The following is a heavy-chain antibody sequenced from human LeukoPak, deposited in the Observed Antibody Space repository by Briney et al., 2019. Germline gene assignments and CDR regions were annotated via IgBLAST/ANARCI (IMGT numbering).Heavy chain of an antibody. CDR2: IYPGDSDT. Sequence: GESLKISCKGSGYSFTSYWIGWVRQMPGKGLEWMGIIYPGDSDTRYSPSFRGQVTISADKSISTAYLQWSSLKASDTAMYYCATLYYYDSSGYFNGDYFDYWGQGTLVTVSS. D-gene: IGHD3-22*01. CDR3: ATLYYYDSSGYFNGDYFDY. CDR1: GYSFTSYW. V-gene: IGHV5-51*01. J-gene: IGHJ4*02.